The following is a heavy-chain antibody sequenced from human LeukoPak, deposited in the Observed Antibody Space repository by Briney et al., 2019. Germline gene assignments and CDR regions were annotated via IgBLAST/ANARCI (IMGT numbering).Heavy chain of an antibody. V-gene: IGHV3-74*01. CDR3: ERGRYYGMDV. CDR1: GFTFTSYW. Sequence: PGGSLRLSCAASGFTFTSYWMHWVREAPGKGLVWVSRVNSDGSSTTYADSVKGRFTISRDNAKNTLYLQMNSLRAEDTAVYYCERGRYYGMDVWGQGTTVTVSS. J-gene: IGHJ6*02. CDR2: VNSDGSST.